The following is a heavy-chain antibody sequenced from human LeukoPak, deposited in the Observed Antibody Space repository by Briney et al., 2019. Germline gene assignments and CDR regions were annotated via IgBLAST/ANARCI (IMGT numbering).Heavy chain of an antibody. CDR3: EKGGVLYYYDSSGTTTFDV. D-gene: IGHD3-22*01. V-gene: IGHV3-23*01. CDR2: ISGSGGST. CDR1: GFTLSSYA. J-gene: IGHJ6*04. Sequence: PGGSLRLSCAASGFTLSSYAMSWVRQAPGKGLEWVSAISGSGGSTYYADSVKGRFTISRDNSKNTLYLQMNSLRAEDTAVYYCEKGGVLYYYDSSGTTTFDVWGKGTTVTVSS.